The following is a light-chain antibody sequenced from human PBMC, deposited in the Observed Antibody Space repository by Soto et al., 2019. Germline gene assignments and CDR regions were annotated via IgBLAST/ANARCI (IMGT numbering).Light chain of an antibody. V-gene: IGKV3-15*01. Sequence: EIVMTQSPATLSVSPGERAALSCRASKSVSSTLAWYQQKPGQAPRFLIYDASTRATGIPARFSGSGSGTDFTLTISSLQSEDFAVYYCQQYNNWPRTFGQGTKVEIK. CDR3: QQYNNWPRT. J-gene: IGKJ1*01. CDR1: KSVSST. CDR2: DAS.